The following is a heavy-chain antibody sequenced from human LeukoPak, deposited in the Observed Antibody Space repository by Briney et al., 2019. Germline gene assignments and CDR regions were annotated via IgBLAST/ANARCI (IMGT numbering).Heavy chain of an antibody. J-gene: IGHJ4*02. D-gene: IGHD6-6*01. V-gene: IGHV3-15*01. CDR3: TTDLGGSSSF. Sequence: GGSLRLTCVVSESAFSRLWMNWVRQAPGKGLEWVGRIKSKTDGGTTDYAAPVKGRFTISRDDSKNTLYLQMNSLRTEDTAVYYCTTDLGGSSSFWGQGTLVTVSS. CDR2: IKSKTDGGTT. CDR1: ESAFSRLW.